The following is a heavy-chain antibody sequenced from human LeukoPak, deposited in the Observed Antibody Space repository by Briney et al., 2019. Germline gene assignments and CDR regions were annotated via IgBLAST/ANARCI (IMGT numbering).Heavy chain of an antibody. CDR1: GFTFSSYW. Sequence: SGGSLRLSCAASGFTFSSYWMHWVRHAPGKGLAWVSRINSVGRSTIYADCVKGRFTIYRDNAKNTLYLQMNSLRAEDTAVYYCARDRGSSCLDVWGKGTTVTVSS. V-gene: IGHV3-74*01. J-gene: IGHJ6*04. CDR2: INSVGRST. D-gene: IGHD6-13*01. CDR3: ARDRGSSCLDV.